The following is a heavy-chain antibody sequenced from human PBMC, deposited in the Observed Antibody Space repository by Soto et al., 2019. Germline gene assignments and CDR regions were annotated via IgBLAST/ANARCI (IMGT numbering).Heavy chain of an antibody. CDR3: ARVIQEGFLEWLCGMDV. J-gene: IGHJ6*02. CDR2: IWYDGSNK. Sequence: PGESLKISCAASGFTFSSYGMHWVRQAPGKGLEWVAVIWYDGSNKYYADSVKGRFTISRDNSKNTLYLQMNSLRAEDTAVYYCARVIQEGFLEWLCGMDVWGQGTTVTVSS. V-gene: IGHV3-33*01. D-gene: IGHD3-3*01. CDR1: GFTFSSYG.